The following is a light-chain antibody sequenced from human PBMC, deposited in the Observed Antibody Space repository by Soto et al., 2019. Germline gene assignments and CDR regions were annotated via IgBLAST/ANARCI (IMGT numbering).Light chain of an antibody. V-gene: IGKV1-33*01. CDR3: QQYENPPYT. CDR1: HDSSNY. CDR2: DAS. J-gene: IGKJ2*01. Sequence: DIQMTQSPSSLSASVGDRVTISCQASHDSSNYLTWYQQKPGEAPKVLIYDASTLQRGVPSRFSRSGSGTYFTCTISRLQPEDSATYSCQQYENPPYTFGQGTKLEIK.